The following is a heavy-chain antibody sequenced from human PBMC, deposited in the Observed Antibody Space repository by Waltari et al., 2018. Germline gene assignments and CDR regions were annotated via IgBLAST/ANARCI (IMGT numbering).Heavy chain of an antibody. V-gene: IGHV4-34*01. D-gene: IGHD5-18*01. CDR1: GGSFSGYY. Sequence: QVQLQQWGAGLLKPSETLSLTCAVFGGSFSGYYWRWIRQPPRKGLEWIGEINHSGSTNYNPSLKSRVTISVDTSKNQFSLKLSSVTAADTAVYYCARDGRYSYGYRGRAFDIWGQGTMVTVSS. J-gene: IGHJ3*02. CDR3: ARDGRYSYGYRGRAFDI. CDR2: INHSGST.